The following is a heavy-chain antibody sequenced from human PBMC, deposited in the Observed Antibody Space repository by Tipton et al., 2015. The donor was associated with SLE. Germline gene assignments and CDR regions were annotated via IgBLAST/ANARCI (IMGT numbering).Heavy chain of an antibody. Sequence: TLSLTCTVSGGSIGSHCWNWIRQPPGKGLEWIGYVCYTGSTSYNPSLKSRVIMSIDTSNSQFSLKLTSMTAADTAVYYCARWGMTTIWAFDLWGLGTMVTVSS. CDR1: GGSIGSHC. D-gene: IGHD4-17*01. CDR2: VCYTGST. CDR3: ARWGMTTIWAFDL. J-gene: IGHJ3*01. V-gene: IGHV4-59*11.